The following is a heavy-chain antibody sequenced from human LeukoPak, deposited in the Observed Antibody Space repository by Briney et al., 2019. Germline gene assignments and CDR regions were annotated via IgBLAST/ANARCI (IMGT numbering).Heavy chain of an antibody. D-gene: IGHD3-3*01. J-gene: IGHJ4*02. V-gene: IGHV1-18*01. CDR1: GGTFSSYA. Sequence: ASVKVSCKASGGTFSSYAISWVRQAPGQGLEWMGWISAYNGNTNYAQKLQGRVTMTTDTSTSTAYMELRSLRSDDTAVYYCARGYYDFWSGSPFDYWGQGTLVTVSS. CDR3: ARGYYDFWSGSPFDY. CDR2: ISAYNGNT.